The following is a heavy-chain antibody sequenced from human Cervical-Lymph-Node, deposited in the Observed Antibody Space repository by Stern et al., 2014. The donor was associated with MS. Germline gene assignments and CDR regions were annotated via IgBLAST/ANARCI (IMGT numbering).Heavy chain of an antibody. Sequence: QVQLVQSGAEVKKPGSSVKVSCTASGGSFSSYTFNWVRQAPGQGLEWLGRIIPVVVISDYTQRSRGRVTFSADKSTSTAFMELTSLRSEDTALYFCATTNPQTGADDRWGQGTLVIVSS. D-gene: IGHD1-14*01. CDR1: GGSFSSYT. J-gene: IGHJ4*02. CDR3: ATTNPQTGADDR. CDR2: IIPVVVIS. V-gene: IGHV1-69*09.